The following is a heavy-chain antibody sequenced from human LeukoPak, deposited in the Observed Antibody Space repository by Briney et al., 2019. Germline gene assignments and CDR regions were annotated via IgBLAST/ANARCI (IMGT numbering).Heavy chain of an antibody. J-gene: IGHJ5*02. V-gene: IGHV3-21*01. Sequence: GGSLRLSCAASGFTFSSYSMTWVRQAPGKGLEWVSPISSSSSYIYYADSVKGRFTISRDNAKNSLYLQMNSLRAEDTAVYYCARDPAYRPASSWFDPWGQGTLVTVSS. D-gene: IGHD4-11*01. CDR3: ARDPAYRPASSWFDP. CDR1: GFTFSSYS. CDR2: ISSSSSYI.